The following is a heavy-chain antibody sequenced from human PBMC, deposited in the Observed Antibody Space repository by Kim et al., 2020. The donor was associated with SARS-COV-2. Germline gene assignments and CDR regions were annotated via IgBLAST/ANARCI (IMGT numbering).Heavy chain of an antibody. Sequence: ASVKVSCKASGYTFTSYGISWVRQAPGQGLEWMGWISAYNGNTNYAQKLQGRVTMTTDTSTSTAYMELRSLRSDDTAVYYCARDGAHEVLRYFDWLLERPDYYSGQIGYYYYYGMDVWGQGTTVTVSS. V-gene: IGHV1-18*01. J-gene: IGHJ6*02. CDR2: ISAYNGNT. D-gene: IGHD3-9*01. CDR3: ARDGAHEVLRYFDWLLERPDYYSGQIGYYYYYGMDV. CDR1: GYTFTSYG.